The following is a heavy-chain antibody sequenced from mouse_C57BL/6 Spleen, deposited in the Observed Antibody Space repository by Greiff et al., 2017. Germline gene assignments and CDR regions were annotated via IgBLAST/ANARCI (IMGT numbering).Heavy chain of an antibody. Sequence: QVQLQQPGAELVKPGASVKLSCKASGYTFTSYWMQWVKQRPGQGLEWIGEIDPSDSYTNYNQKFKGKATLTVDTSSSTAYMQRSSLTSEDSAVYYCARLITTAEAWFAYWGQGTLVTVSA. D-gene: IGHD1-1*01. CDR2: IDPSDSYT. CDR3: ARLITTAEAWFAY. CDR1: GYTFTSYW. V-gene: IGHV1-50*01. J-gene: IGHJ3*01.